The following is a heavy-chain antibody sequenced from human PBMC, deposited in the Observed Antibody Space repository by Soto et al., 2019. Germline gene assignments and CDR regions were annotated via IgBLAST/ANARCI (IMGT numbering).Heavy chain of an antibody. CDR1: GFTFSSYW. CDR3: ARGRYYYDSSGLPVYYYYGMDV. J-gene: IGHJ6*02. Sequence: GGSLRLSCAASGFTFSSYWMSWVRQAPGKGLEWVANIKQDGSEKYYVDSVKGRFTISRDNAKNSLYLQMNSLRAEDTAVYYCARGRYYYDSSGLPVYYYYGMDVWRQGTTVTVSS. D-gene: IGHD3-22*01. V-gene: IGHV3-7*05. CDR2: IKQDGSEK.